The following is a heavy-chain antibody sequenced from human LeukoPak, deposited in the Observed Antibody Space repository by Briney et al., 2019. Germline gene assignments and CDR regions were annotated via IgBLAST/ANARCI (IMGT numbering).Heavy chain of an antibody. J-gene: IGHJ5*02. CDR1: GFTFSSYS. CDR2: ISSSSSTI. CDR3: ASGYLHNNWFDP. D-gene: IGHD3-22*01. Sequence: GGSLRLSCAASGFTFSSYSMNWVRQAPGKGLEWVSYISSSSSTIYYADTVKGRFTISRDNAKNSLYLQMNSLRAEDTAVYYCASGYLHNNWFDPWGQGTLVTVSS. V-gene: IGHV3-48*01.